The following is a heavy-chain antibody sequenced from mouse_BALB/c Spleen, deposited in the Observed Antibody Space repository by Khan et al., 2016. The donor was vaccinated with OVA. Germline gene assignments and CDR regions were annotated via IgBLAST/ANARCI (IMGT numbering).Heavy chain of an antibody. Sequence: EVELVESGGDIVKPGGSLKLSCAASGFTFSTYGMSWVRQTPDKRLEWVATVSTGGHYTYYTDTVKGRFTISRDNAKNTLYLQMSSLGSEDTAIFYGARLAYYYDREGFAYWGQGTLVTVSA. CDR2: VSTGGHYT. CDR1: GFTFSTYG. D-gene: IGHD1-1*01. J-gene: IGHJ3*01. V-gene: IGHV5-6*01. CDR3: ARLAYYYDREGFAY.